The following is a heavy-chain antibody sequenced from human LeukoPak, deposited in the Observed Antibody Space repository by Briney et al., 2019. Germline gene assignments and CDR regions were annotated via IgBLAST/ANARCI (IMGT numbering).Heavy chain of an antibody. J-gene: IGHJ6*03. CDR3: ARVWYYYDSSGSGPPPPYYYYYMDV. CDR2: IYYSGST. D-gene: IGHD3-22*01. CDR1: GGSISSYY. Sequence: SETLSLTCTVSGGSISSYYWSWIRQPPGKGLEWIGYIYYSGSTNYNPSLKSRVTISVDTSKNQFSLKLSSVTAADTAVYYCARVWYYYDSSGSGPPPPYYYYYMDVWGKGTTVTVSS. V-gene: IGHV4-59*01.